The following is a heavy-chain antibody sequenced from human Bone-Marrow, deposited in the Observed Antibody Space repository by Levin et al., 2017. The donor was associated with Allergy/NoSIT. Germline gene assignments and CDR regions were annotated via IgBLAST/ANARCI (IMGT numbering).Heavy chain of an antibody. CDR3: ARSHPLTGTTHFSYQDGMDV. D-gene: IGHD1/OR15-1a*01. V-gene: IGHV3-21*01. CDR2: ITTGSNYK. Sequence: GGSLRLSCEASGFDFHIYVMNWVRQAPGKGLEWLSSITTGSNYKYYVDSVRGRFVISRDNGKNSLYLQMNSLRAEDTAVYYCARSHPLTGTTHFSYQDGMDVWGQGTSVTVSS. J-gene: IGHJ6*02. CDR1: GFDFHIYV.